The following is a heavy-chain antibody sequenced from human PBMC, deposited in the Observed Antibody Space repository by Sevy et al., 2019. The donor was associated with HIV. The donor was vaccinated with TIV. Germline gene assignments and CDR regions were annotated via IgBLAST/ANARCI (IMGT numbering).Heavy chain of an antibody. D-gene: IGHD2-8*02. CDR2: IYYSGSP. V-gene: IGHV4-61*01. Sequence: SETLSLTCTVSGGSVSSGSYYWSWIRQPPGKGLECIGYIYYSGSPNYNPSLKNRVTISVDPSKNQFSLKLSSVTAADTAVYYCARRGGLVDGGMDVWGQGTTVTVSS. CDR3: ARRGGLVDGGMDV. CDR1: GGSVSSGSYY. J-gene: IGHJ6*02.